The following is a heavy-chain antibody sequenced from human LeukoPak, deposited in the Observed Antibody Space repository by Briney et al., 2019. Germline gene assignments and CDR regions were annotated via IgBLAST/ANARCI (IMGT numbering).Heavy chain of an antibody. Sequence: GGALRLSCAASGFIFSSYAMSWVRQAPGKGLEWVSYGGSGGSTYYADSVKGRFTVSRDNSKSTLYLQMNSLTAEDTAVYYCAKTRGQYYHSYYMDAWGKGTTVTVSS. CDR3: AKTRGQYYHSYYMDA. J-gene: IGHJ6*03. CDR1: GFIFSSYA. CDR2: GGSGGST. V-gene: IGHV3-23*01.